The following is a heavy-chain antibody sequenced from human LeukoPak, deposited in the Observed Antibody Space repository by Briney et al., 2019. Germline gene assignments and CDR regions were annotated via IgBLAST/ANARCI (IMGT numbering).Heavy chain of an antibody. CDR2: IYHSGST. Sequence: SETLSLTCTVSGYSISSGYYWGWIRQPPGKGLEWIGSIYHSGSTYYNPSLKSRVTISVDTSKNQFSLKLSPVTAADTAVYYCAREGATYYYDSRGYPPADYWGQGTLVTVSS. CDR3: AREGATYYYDSRGYPPADY. CDR1: GYSISSGYY. D-gene: IGHD3-22*01. J-gene: IGHJ4*02. V-gene: IGHV4-38-2*02.